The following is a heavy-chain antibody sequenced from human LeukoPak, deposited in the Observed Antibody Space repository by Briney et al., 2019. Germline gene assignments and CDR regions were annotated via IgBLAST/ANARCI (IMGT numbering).Heavy chain of an antibody. D-gene: IGHD4-17*01. J-gene: IGHJ4*02. Sequence: PGGSLRLSCSASGFTFSSYAMSWVRQAPGKGLEWVSAISGGSGSTYFGDSVKGRFTISRDNSKNTLYLQMNSLRAEDTAIYYCAKDVASGDYGVQRLDYWGQGTLVTVSS. V-gene: IGHV3-23*01. CDR2: ISGGSGST. CDR3: AKDVASGDYGVQRLDY. CDR1: GFTFSSYA.